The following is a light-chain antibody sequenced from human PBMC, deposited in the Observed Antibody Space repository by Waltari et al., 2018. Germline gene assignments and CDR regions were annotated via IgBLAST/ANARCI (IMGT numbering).Light chain of an antibody. J-gene: IGKJ1*01. CDR1: QNVRND. CDR3: QQSISTRS. CDR2: AES. V-gene: IGKV1-39*01. Sequence: QMPQSPSSLSASVRHRVTISCRASQNVRNDLHWYHQKPGKAPQLLVYAESSLQSGAPSRFSGSGSGTEFTLTISGLQPEDSATYYCQQSISTRSFGQGTKVEIK.